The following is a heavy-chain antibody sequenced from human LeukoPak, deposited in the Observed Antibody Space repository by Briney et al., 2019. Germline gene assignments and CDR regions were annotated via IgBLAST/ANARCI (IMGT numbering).Heavy chain of an antibody. V-gene: IGHV3-48*01. CDR1: GFTFSNYG. Sequence: GGSLRLSCEASGFTFSNYGMNWIRQVPGKCLEWVSYIRSNDGTTHYADSVKGRFTISRDNAKNSLSLQMTSLRADDTAVYYCVRGQTSLDNWFDPWGQGTLVIVSS. CDR3: VRGQTSLDNWFDP. J-gene: IGHJ5*02. CDR2: IRSNDGTT.